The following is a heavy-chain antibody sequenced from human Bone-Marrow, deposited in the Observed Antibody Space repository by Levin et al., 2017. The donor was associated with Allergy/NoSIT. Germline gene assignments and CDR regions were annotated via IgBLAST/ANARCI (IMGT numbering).Heavy chain of an antibody. V-gene: IGHV1-24*01. CDR1: GYTLTELS. CDR2: FDPEDGET. J-gene: IGHJ4*02. Sequence: GESLKISCKVSGYTLTELSFHWVRQAPGKGLEWMGGFDPEDGETIYAQKFQGRVTMTEDTSTDTAYMELSSLRSEDTAVYYCAGGPLPRFCTNGRCSDFDYWGQGTLVTVSS. D-gene: IGHD2-8*01. CDR3: AGGPLPRFCTNGRCSDFDY.